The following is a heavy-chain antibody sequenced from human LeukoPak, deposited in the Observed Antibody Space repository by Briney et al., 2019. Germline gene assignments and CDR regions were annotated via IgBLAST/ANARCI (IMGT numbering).Heavy chain of an antibody. CDR2: IIPIFGTA. CDR3: ARDLLTGTAGY. D-gene: IGHD1-20*01. J-gene: IGHJ4*02. Sequence: SVKVSCKASGGTFGSYAISWVRQAPGQGLEWMGRIIPIFGTANYAQKFQGRATITTDESTSTAYMELSSLRSEDTAVYYCARDLLTGTAGYWGQGTLVTVSS. V-gene: IGHV1-69*05. CDR1: GGTFGSYA.